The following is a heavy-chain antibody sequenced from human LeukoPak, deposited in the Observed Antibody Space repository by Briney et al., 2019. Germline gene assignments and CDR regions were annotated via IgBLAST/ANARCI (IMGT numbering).Heavy chain of an antibody. D-gene: IGHD3-16*01. CDR2: ISSSSSYI. CDR3: ARDVGGRPYYFDY. Sequence: GGSLRLSCAASGFTFSSYSMNWVRQAPGKGLEWVSSISSSSSYIYYADSVKGRFTISRDNAKNPLYLQMNSLRDEDTAVYYCARDVGGRPYYFDYWGQGTLVTVSS. CDR1: GFTFSSYS. J-gene: IGHJ4*02. V-gene: IGHV3-21*01.